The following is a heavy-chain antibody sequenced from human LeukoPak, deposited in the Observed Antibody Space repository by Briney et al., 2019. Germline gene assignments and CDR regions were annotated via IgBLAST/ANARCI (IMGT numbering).Heavy chain of an antibody. V-gene: IGHV3-20*04. CDR2: INWNGGST. D-gene: IGHD4-17*01. CDR3: ARATSQGYGDLPDC. Sequence: PGGSLRLSCAASGFTFDDYGMSWVRHAPGKGLEWVSGINWNGGSTGYADSVKGRFTISRDNAKNSLYLQMNSLRAEDTALYYCARATSQGYGDLPDCWGQGTLVTVSS. CDR1: GFTFDDYG. J-gene: IGHJ4*02.